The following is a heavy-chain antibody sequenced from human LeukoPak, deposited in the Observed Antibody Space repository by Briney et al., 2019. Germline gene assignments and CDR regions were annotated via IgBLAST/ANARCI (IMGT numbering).Heavy chain of an antibody. CDR3: ARRIAAATSYWFDP. V-gene: IGHV3-33*01. CDR2: IWYDGSNK. Sequence: GGSLRLSCSASGSTFSSYGMHWVRQAPGKGLEWVAVIWYDGSNKYYADSVKGRFTISRDNSKNTLYLQMNSLRAEDTAVYYCARRIAAATSYWFDPWGQGTLVTVSS. J-gene: IGHJ5*02. D-gene: IGHD6-13*01. CDR1: GSTFSSYG.